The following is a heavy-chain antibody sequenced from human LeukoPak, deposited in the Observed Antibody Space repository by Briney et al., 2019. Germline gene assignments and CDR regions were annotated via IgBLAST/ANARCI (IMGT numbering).Heavy chain of an antibody. D-gene: IGHD5-18*01. CDR2: IIPIFGTA. CDR1: GGTFSSYA. Sequence: ASVKVSCKASGGTFSSYAISWVRQAPGQGLEWMGGIIPIFGTANYAQKFQGRVTITADESTSTAYMELGSLRSEDTAVYYCARDQSGYSYGARLGYYYYMDVWGKGTTVTISS. CDR3: ARDQSGYSYGARLGYYYYMDV. V-gene: IGHV1-69*13. J-gene: IGHJ6*03.